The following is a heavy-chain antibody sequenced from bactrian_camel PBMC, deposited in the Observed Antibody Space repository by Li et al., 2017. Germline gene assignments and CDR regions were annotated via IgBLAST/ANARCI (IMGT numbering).Heavy chain of an antibody. J-gene: IGHJ4*01. V-gene: IGHV3S1*01. CDR1: EYTYSMNC. Sequence: HVQLVESGGGSVQAGGSLRLSCAGSEYTYSMNCMGWFRQAPGKDREGVAAIYSGGENTYYADSVKGRFTISKDNAESTVYLEMNSLKSEDTAMYYCATDRGLTWYAGNWCPKIVYDYWGQGTQVTVS. D-gene: IGHD6*01. CDR3: ATDRGLTWYAGNWCPKIVYDY. CDR2: IYSGGENT.